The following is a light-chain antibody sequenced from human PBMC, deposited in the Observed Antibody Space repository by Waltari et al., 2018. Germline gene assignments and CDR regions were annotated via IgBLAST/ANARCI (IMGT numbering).Light chain of an antibody. J-gene: IGLJ2*01. CDR3: YSTDHSGNYSL. CDR2: EDN. V-gene: IGLV3-10*03. CDR1: ALPKKY. Sequence: SYELTQPPSVSVSPGETARITCSGAALPKKYAYWFQQKAGQSPLLIIYEDNKRPSGIPERFSGSSAGTVATLTISGAQEEDEEDYYCYSTDHSGNYSLFGRGTRLTVL.